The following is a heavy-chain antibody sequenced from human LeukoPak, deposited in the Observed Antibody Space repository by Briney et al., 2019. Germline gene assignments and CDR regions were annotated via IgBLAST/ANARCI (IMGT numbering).Heavy chain of an antibody. Sequence: PGGSLRLSCAASGFTFSSYWMSWVRQAPGKGLEWVANIKQGGSEKYYVDSVKGRFTISRDNAKNSLYLQMNSLRAEDTAVYYCAREGRDFDWLRMDVWGKGTTVTVSS. CDR2: IKQGGSEK. CDR1: GFTFSSYW. V-gene: IGHV3-7*01. D-gene: IGHD3-9*01. J-gene: IGHJ6*04. CDR3: AREGRDFDWLRMDV.